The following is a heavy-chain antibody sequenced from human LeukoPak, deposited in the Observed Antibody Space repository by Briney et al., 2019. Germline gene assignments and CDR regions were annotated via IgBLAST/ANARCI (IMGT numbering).Heavy chain of an antibody. CDR3: ARDLSRVGASDY. CDR2: IYSCGST. D-gene: IGHD3-16*01. Sequence: GGSLRLSCAVSVFTVGSNYMSWVREAPGKGVEWVSVIYSCGSTYYADSLKGRFIISRDNSKNTLYLQMNSLRADDTAVYYCARDLSRVGASDYWGQGTPVTVSS. CDR1: VFTVGSNY. J-gene: IGHJ4*02. V-gene: IGHV3-66*01.